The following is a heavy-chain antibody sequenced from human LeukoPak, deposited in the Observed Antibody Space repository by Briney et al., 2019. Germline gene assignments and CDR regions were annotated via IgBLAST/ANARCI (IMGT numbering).Heavy chain of an antibody. V-gene: IGHV4-39*07. CDR2: IYHSGST. D-gene: IGHD6-13*01. CDR3: ARAGYSSSWNWFDP. J-gene: IGHJ5*02. Sequence: SETLSLTCTVSGGSISSSSYYWGWIRQPPGKGLEWIGSIYHSGSTYYNPSLKSRVTISVDTSKNQFSLKLSSVTAADTAVYYCARAGYSSSWNWFDPWGQGTLVTVSS. CDR1: GGSISSSSYY.